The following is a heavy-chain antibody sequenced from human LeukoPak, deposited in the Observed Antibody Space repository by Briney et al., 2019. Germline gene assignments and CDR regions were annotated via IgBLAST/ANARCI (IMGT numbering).Heavy chain of an antibody. CDR1: GFTFSSYA. Sequence: PGGSLRLSCAASGFTFSSYAMSWVRQAPGRGLEWVSAISGSGGSTYYADSVKGRFTISRDNSKNTLYLQMKSLRAEDTAVYYCAKDMIEADYYFDYWGQGTLVTVSS. CDR3: AKDMIEADYYFDY. J-gene: IGHJ4*02. D-gene: IGHD3-16*01. V-gene: IGHV3-23*01. CDR2: ISGSGGST.